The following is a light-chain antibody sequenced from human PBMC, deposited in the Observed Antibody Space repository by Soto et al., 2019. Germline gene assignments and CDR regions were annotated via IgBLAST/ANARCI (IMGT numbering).Light chain of an antibody. J-gene: IGKJ5*01. CDR1: QSVSSSY. V-gene: IGKV3-11*01. Sequence: EIVLTQSPGTLSLSPGERATLSCRASQSVSSSYLAWYRHKPGQAPRLLIYDASNRATGIPARFSGSGSGTDFTLTISSLEAEDFAVYYCQQRSNWPPITFGQGTRLEIK. CDR3: QQRSNWPPIT. CDR2: DAS.